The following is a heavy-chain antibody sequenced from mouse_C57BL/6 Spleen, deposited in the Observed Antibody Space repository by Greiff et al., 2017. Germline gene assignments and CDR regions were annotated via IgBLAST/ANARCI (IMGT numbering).Heavy chain of an antibody. D-gene: IGHD1-1*02. Sequence: QVQLQQPGAELVKPGASVKLSCKASGYTFTSYWMPWVKQRPGQGLERIGKIDPSDSYTNYNQKFKGKATLTVDTSASTAYMQLSSLTSEDSAVYYCARNGPVYFDYWGQGTTLTVSS. V-gene: IGHV1-50*01. CDR1: GYTFTSYW. CDR3: ARNGPVYFDY. J-gene: IGHJ2*01. CDR2: IDPSDSYT.